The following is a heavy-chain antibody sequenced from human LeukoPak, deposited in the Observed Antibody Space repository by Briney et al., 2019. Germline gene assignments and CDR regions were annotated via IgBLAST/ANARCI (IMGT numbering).Heavy chain of an antibody. CDR1: GYTFTSYG. D-gene: IGHD3-22*01. V-gene: IGHV1-18*01. J-gene: IGHJ1*01. CDR3: ARGSYYDSSGYYYPPRAEYFQH. Sequence: ASVKVSCKASGYTFTSYGISWVRQAPGQGLEWMGWISAYNGNTNYAQKLQGRATMTTDTSTSTAYMELRSLRSDDTAVYYCARGSYYDSSGYYYPPRAEYFQHWGQGTLVTVSS. CDR2: ISAYNGNT.